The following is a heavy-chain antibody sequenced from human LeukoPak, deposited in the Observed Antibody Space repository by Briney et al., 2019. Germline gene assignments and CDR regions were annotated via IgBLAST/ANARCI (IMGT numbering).Heavy chain of an antibody. D-gene: IGHD6-6*01. Sequence: GGSLRLSCAPSGFTLSSYAFHWVPHAPGRGVEWVAVTYYEGSNKYYPDSVKGRFPISRDNSKNTLYLQMNSLRAEDTSVFCCARDRVVENSSYRWRFHYWGEGALLTVCS. CDR3: ARDRVVENSSYRWRFHY. CDR2: TYYEGSNK. CDR1: GFTLSSYA. J-gene: IGHJ4*02. V-gene: IGHV3-33*01.